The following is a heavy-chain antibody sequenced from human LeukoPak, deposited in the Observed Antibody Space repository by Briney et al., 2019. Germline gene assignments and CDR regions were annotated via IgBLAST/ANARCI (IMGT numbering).Heavy chain of an antibody. D-gene: IGHD4/OR15-4a*01. CDR3: ASFRGAIPDYYYYGMDV. J-gene: IGHJ6*02. Sequence: ASVKVSCKASGYTFTSYDINWVRQPTGQGLEWMGWMNPNSGNTGYAQKFQGRVTMTRNTSISTAYMELSSLRSEDTAVYYCASFRGAIPDYYYYGMDVWGQGTTVTVSS. CDR2: MNPNSGNT. V-gene: IGHV1-8*01. CDR1: GYTFTSYD.